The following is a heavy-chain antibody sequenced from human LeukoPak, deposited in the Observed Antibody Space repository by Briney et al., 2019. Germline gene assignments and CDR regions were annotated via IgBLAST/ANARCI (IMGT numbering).Heavy chain of an antibody. CDR1: GYTFTSYA. D-gene: IGHD2-2*01. CDR3: ARDSLYCSSTSCLSPFDY. V-gene: IGHV1-3*01. CDR2: INAGNGNT. J-gene: IGHJ4*02. Sequence: GASVKASCKASGYTFTSYAMHWVRQAPGQRLEWMGWINAGNGNTKYSQKFQGRVTITRDTSASTAYMELSSLRSEDTAVYYCARDSLYCSSTSCLSPFDYWGQGTLVTVSS.